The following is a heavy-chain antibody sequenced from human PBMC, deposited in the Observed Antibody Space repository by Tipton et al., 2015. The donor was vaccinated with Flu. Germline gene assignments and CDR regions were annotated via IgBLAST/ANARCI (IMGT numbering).Heavy chain of an antibody. D-gene: IGHD2-15*01. V-gene: IGHV3-53*01. J-gene: IGHJ4*02. CDR3: ARDTSYCSGGSCDY. CDR1: GFTVSTNY. Sequence: GSLRLSCAASGFTVSTNYMSWVRQAPGKGLEWVSVIYSIGSTYYADSVKGRFTISRDNSKNTLYLQMSSLRVEDTAVYYCARDTSYCSGGSCDYWGQGTLVTVSS. CDR2: IYSIGST.